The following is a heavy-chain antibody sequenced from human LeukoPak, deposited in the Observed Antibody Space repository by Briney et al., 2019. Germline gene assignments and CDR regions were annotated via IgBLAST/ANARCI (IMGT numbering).Heavy chain of an antibody. Sequence: ASVKVSCKASGYTFTTYGITWVRQAPGQGLEWMGWISAYNGNTDYAQKLQGRVTMTTDTSTSTAYMELRSLRSDDTAVYYCARDTFAIAAATYFQHWGQGTLVTVSS. CDR2: ISAYNGNT. D-gene: IGHD6-13*01. CDR1: GYTFTTYG. V-gene: IGHV1-18*01. CDR3: ARDTFAIAAATYFQH. J-gene: IGHJ1*01.